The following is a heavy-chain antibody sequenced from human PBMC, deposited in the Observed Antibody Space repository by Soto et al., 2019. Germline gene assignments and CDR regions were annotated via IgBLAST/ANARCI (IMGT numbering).Heavy chain of an antibody. CDR2: IYYSGST. J-gene: IGHJ4*02. D-gene: IGHD6-13*01. Sequence: PSETLSLTCTVSGGSVSSGSYYWSWIRQPPGKGLEWIGYIYYSGSTNYNPSLKSRVTISVDKSKNQFSLKLSSVTAADTAVYYCARTSIAAGGTKPNFDLWGQGILVTVSS. CDR3: ARTSIAAGGTKPNFDL. CDR1: GGSVSSGSYY. V-gene: IGHV4-61*01.